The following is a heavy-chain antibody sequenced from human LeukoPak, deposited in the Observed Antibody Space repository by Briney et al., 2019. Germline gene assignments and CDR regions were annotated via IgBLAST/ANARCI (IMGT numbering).Heavy chain of an antibody. J-gene: IGHJ4*02. V-gene: IGHV3-7*01. D-gene: IGHD6-13*01. Sequence: GGSLRLSCAASGFTFSSYWMSWVRQAPGKGLEWVANIKQDGSEKYYVDSVKGRFTISRDNAKNPLYLQMNSLRAEDTAVYYCARDYSSSWYMYFDYWGQGTLVTVSS. CDR3: ARDYSSSWYMYFDY. CDR1: GFTFSSYW. CDR2: IKQDGSEK.